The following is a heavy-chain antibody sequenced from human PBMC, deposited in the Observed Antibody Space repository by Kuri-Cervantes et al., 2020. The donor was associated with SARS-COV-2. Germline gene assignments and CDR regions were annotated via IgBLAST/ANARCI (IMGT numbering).Heavy chain of an antibody. J-gene: IGHJ4*02. V-gene: IGHV4-61*01. CDR3: ARDRRGYYDSSGYYHELVYFDY. Sequence: SETLSLTCTVSGGSVSSGSYYWSWIRQPPGKGLEWIGYIYYSGSTNYNPSLKSRVTISVNTSKNQFSLKLSSVTAADTAVYYCARDRRGYYDSSGYYHELVYFDYWGQGNRVTVFS. CDR1: GGSVSSGSYY. CDR2: IYYSGST. D-gene: IGHD3-22*01.